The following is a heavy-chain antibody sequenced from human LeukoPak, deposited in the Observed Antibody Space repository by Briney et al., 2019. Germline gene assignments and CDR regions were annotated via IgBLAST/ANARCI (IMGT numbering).Heavy chain of an antibody. V-gene: IGHV1-69*13. CDR1: GGTFSSYA. CDR3: ARFPYYDSSGYYHSRAFDI. CDR2: IIPIFGTA. D-gene: IGHD3-22*01. J-gene: IGHJ3*02. Sequence: GASVKVSCKASGGTFSSYAISWVRQAPGQGLEWMGGIIPIFGTANYAQKFQGRVTITADESTSTAYMELSSLRSEDTAVYYCARFPYYDSSGYYHSRAFDIWGQGTMVTVSS.